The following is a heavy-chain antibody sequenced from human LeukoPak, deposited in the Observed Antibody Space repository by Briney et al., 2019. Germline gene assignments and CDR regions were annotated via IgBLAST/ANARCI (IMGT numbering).Heavy chain of an antibody. Sequence: GGSLRLSCAASGFTFSSYAMHWVRQAPGKGLEWVAVISYDGSNKYYADSVKGRFTISRDNSKNTLYLQMNSLRDEDTAVYYCARAYNYDFLKWTFDIWGQGTMVTVSS. J-gene: IGHJ3*02. D-gene: IGHD3-3*01. CDR3: ARAYNYDFLKWTFDI. V-gene: IGHV3-30-3*01. CDR1: GFTFSSYA. CDR2: ISYDGSNK.